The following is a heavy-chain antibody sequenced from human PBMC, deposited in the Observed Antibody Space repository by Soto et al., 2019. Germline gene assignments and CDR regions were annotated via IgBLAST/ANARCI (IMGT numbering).Heavy chain of an antibody. CDR2: IWYDGTSK. D-gene: IGHD4-17*01. CDR3: AKGAKGGLYGPDY. J-gene: IGHJ4*02. Sequence: QVQLVESGGAMVHPGTSLRLSCAVSGFTFSSHGLHWVRQAPGKGLEWVAVIWYDGTSKYYADSVKGRFTVSRDNSKNTLDLHMNRLRAEDTAIYYCAKGAKGGLYGPDYWGRGTLVTVSS. CDR1: GFTFSSHG. V-gene: IGHV3-33*06.